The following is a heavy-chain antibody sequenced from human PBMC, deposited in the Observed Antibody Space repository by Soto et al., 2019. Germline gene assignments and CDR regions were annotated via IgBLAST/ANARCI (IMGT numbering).Heavy chain of an antibody. J-gene: IGHJ3*02. CDR2: IYYSGST. CDR3: ARRLLDYDILTGYTDAFDI. V-gene: IGHV4-39*01. CDR1: GGSISSSSYY. D-gene: IGHD3-9*01. Sequence: QLQLQESGPGLVKPSETLSLTCTVSGGSISSSSYYWGWIRQPPGKGLEWIGSIYYSGSTYYNPSLKSRVTISVDTPKNQFCLKMSSVTAADTAVYYCARRLLDYDILTGYTDAFDIWGQGTMVTVSS.